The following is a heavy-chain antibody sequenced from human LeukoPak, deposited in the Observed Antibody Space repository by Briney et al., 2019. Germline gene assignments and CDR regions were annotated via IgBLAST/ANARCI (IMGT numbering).Heavy chain of an antibody. CDR1: GFTFSSYA. CDR2: ISGSGGST. CDR3: AKRGRQVGATKDAFDI. J-gene: IGHJ3*02. V-gene: IGHV3-23*01. Sequence: GGFLSLSCAASGFTFSSYAMSWVRQAPGKGLEWVSAISGSGGSTYYADSVKGRFTISRDNSKNTLYLQMNSLRAEDTAVYYCAKRGRQVGATKDAFDIWGQGTMVTVSS. D-gene: IGHD1-26*01.